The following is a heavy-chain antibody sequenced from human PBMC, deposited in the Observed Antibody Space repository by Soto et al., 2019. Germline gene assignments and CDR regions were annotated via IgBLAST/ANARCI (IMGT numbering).Heavy chain of an antibody. Sequence: ASVKVSCKASGYALTSYYMHWVRHAPGQGLEWMGIINPSGGSTSYAQKFQGRVTMTRDTSTSTVYMELSSLRSEDTAVYYCARRERGSSYDLVYCAQRTPVTVS. J-gene: IGHJ4*01. D-gene: IGHD5-18*01. CDR2: INPSGGST. V-gene: IGHV1-46*01. CDR1: GYALTSYY. CDR3: ARRERGSSYDLVY.